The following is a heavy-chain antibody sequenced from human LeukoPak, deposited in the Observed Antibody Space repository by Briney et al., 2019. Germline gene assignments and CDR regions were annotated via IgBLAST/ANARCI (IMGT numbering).Heavy chain of an antibody. V-gene: IGHV3-74*01. CDR3: ARVPPSVGEATSEYFQD. Sequence: GGSLRLSCAASGFTFSTYWMHWVRQAPGKGLLWVTRINTDGSITNYADSVKGRFTISRDNAKNTLYLQMNSLRSEDTAVYYCARVPPSVGEATSEYFQDWGQGTLVTVSS. J-gene: IGHJ1*01. CDR2: INTDGSIT. D-gene: IGHD1-26*01. CDR1: GFTFSTYW.